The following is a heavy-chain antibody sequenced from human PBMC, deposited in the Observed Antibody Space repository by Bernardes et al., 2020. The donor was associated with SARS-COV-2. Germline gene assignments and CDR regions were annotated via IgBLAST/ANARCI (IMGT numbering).Heavy chain of an antibody. CDR1: GGSISSSSYY. V-gene: IGHV4-39*01. CDR3: ARSSIVVVPAAINYGMDV. J-gene: IGHJ6*02. Sequence: SETLSLTCTVSGGSISSSSYYWGWIRQPPGKGLEWIGSIYYSGSTYYNPSLKSRVTISVDTSKNQFSLKLSSVTAADTAVYYCARSSIVVVPAAINYGMDVWGQGTTVTVSS. D-gene: IGHD2-2*01. CDR2: IYYSGST.